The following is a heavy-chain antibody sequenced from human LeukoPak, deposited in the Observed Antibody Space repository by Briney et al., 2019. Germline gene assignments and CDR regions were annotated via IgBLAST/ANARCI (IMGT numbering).Heavy chain of an antibody. V-gene: IGHV4-59*01. CDR2: IYYSGTT. Sequence: SETLSLPCTVSGGSINNYYWSWLRQPPGKGLEWIGYIYYSGTTDYNPSLKSRVTISVDTSKNQFSLRLSSVTAADTAVYYCARRGNMTPAWFYGMDVWGQGTTVTVSS. J-gene: IGHJ6*02. D-gene: IGHD3-22*01. CDR1: GGSINNYY. CDR3: ARRGNMTPAWFYGMDV.